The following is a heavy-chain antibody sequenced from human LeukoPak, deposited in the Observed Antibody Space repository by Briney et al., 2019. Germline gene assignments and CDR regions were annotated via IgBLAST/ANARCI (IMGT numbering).Heavy chain of an antibody. Sequence: PGGSLRLSCAASGFTFSNYAMSWVRRAPGKGLEWVSAISGSGGTTNFADSVKGRFTISRDNSKNTLYLQLNSLRVDDTAVYYCARDFYGGLTEYYFDSWGQGTLVTVSS. CDR1: GFTFSNYA. CDR2: ISGSGGTT. D-gene: IGHD4-23*01. V-gene: IGHV3-23*01. CDR3: ARDFYGGLTEYYFDS. J-gene: IGHJ4*02.